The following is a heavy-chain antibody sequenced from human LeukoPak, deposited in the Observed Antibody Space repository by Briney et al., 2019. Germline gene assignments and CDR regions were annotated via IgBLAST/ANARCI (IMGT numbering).Heavy chain of an antibody. V-gene: IGHV3-74*01. CDR2: INSDGSDT. CDR1: GFTFSDSY. J-gene: IGHJ3*02. CDR3: ARMTTVTTEGI. D-gene: IGHD4-17*01. Sequence: PGGSLRLSCAASGFTFSDSYMSWIRQAPGKGLVWVSRINSDGSDTIYADSVKGRFTSSRDNAKNILYLQMNNLRAEDTAVYYCARMTTVTTEGIWGQGTMVTVSS.